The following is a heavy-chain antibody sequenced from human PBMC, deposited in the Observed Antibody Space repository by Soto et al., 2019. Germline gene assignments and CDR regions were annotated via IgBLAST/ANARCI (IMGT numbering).Heavy chain of an antibody. Sequence: ASETLSLTCAVYGGSFSGYYWSWIRQPPGKGLEWIGEINHSGSTNYNPSLKSRVTISVDTSKNQFSLKLSSVTAADTAVYYCARRGLRYLVYGMDVWGQGTTVTVSS. V-gene: IGHV4-34*01. J-gene: IGHJ6*02. CDR1: GGSFSGYY. D-gene: IGHD3-9*01. CDR3: ARRGLRYLVYGMDV. CDR2: INHSGST.